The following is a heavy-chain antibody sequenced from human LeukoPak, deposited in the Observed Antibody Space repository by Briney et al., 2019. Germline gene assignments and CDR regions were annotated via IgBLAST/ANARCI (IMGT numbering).Heavy chain of an antibody. Sequence: GRSLRLSCAASGFTFSSYAMHWVRQAPGKGLEWVAVISYDGSNKYYADSVKGRFTISRDNSKNTLYLQMNSLRAEDTAVYYCAREYCSGGRCSPNDPFDPWGQGTLVTVSS. J-gene: IGHJ5*02. CDR3: AREYCSGGRCSPNDPFDP. CDR2: ISYDGSNK. D-gene: IGHD2-15*01. V-gene: IGHV3-30*04. CDR1: GFTFSSYA.